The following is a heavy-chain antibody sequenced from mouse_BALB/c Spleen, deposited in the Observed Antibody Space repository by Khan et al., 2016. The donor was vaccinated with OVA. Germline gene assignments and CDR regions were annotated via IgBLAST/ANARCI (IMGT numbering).Heavy chain of an antibody. CDR2: IYPGSGNT. CDR3: ARPYYYGSSYDTMDA. Sequence: QIQLVQSGAELVRPGTSVKMSCKTAGYTFTNYWIGWVKQRPGHGLEWIGDIYPGSGNTNYNEKFKGKATLTADTSSSTAYMHLSSLTSEDSAIYYCARPYYYGSSYDTMDAWGQGTSVTVSS. V-gene: IGHV1-63*02. CDR1: GYTFTNYW. D-gene: IGHD1-1*01. J-gene: IGHJ4*01.